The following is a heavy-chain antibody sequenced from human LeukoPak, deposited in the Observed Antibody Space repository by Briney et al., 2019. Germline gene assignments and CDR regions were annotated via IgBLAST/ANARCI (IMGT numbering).Heavy chain of an antibody. V-gene: IGHV3-23*01. CDR1: GFTFSSYA. J-gene: IGHJ4*02. CDR3: AKGSDGSCYSSSNY. D-gene: IGHD2-15*01. CDR2: LSNSGDSR. Sequence: PGGSLRLSCAASGFTFSSYAMSWVRRAPGKGLEWVSGLSNSGDSRYYADSVQGRFTISRDNSKNTLYLQMNSLRAEDTAVYYCAKGSDGSCYSSSNYWGQGTLVTVSS.